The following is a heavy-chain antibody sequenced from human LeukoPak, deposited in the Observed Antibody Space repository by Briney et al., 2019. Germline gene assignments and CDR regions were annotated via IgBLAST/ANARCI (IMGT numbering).Heavy chain of an antibody. CDR1: GFTFSDYY. CDR2: ISSSGSTI. V-gene: IGHV3-11*04. CDR3: ARDTPNCSSTSCYLRYYYYMDV. Sequence: PGVSLRLSCAASGFTFSDYYMSWIRQAPGKGLEWVSYISSSGSTIYYADSVKGRFTISRDNAKNSLYLQMNSLRAEDTAVYYCARDTPNCSSTSCYLRYYYYMDVWGKGTTVTVSS. J-gene: IGHJ6*03. D-gene: IGHD2-2*01.